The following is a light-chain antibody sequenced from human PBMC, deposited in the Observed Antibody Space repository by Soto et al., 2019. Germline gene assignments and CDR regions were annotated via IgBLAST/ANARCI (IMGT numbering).Light chain of an antibody. Sequence: SYELTQPPSESVAPGQTARITCGGNNIGGKSLHWYQQKPGQAPVLVVYDDGDRPSGIPERFSGSNSGNTATLTISRVEAGDEADYYCHVWDNTDAPDVFRTGTNVTV. CDR2: DDG. CDR1: NIGGKS. V-gene: IGLV3-21*02. CDR3: HVWDNTDAPDV. J-gene: IGLJ1*01.